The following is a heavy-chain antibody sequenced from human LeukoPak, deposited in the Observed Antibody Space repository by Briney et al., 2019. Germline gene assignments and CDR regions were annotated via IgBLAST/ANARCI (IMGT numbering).Heavy chain of an antibody. Sequence: NPGGSLRLSCTGSGFMFSTYWMNWVRQAPGKGLEWVSSISSSSSYIYYADSVKGRFTISRDNAKNSLYLQMNSLRAEDTAVYYCARVRNYDHYYMDVWGKGTTVTVSS. CDR2: ISSSSSYI. CDR1: GFMFSTYW. J-gene: IGHJ6*03. CDR3: ARVRNYDHYYMDV. V-gene: IGHV3-21*01.